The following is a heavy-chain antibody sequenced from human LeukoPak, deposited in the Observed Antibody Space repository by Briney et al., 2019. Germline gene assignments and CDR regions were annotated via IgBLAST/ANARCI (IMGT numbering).Heavy chain of an antibody. Sequence: ASVSVSCKASGYTFTSYDINWVRQAPGQGLEWMGWMNPNSGNTGYAQKFQGRVTMTRNTSISTAYMELSSLRSEDTAVYYCARGRRYSSGWHYYYYYMDVWGKGTTVTISS. CDR1: GYTFTSYD. D-gene: IGHD6-19*01. J-gene: IGHJ6*03. V-gene: IGHV1-8*01. CDR3: ARGRRYSSGWHYYYYYMDV. CDR2: MNPNSGNT.